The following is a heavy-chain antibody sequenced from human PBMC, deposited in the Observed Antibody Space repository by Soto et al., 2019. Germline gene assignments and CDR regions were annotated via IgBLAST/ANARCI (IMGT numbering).Heavy chain of an antibody. CDR2: IYSSGTT. J-gene: IGHJ4*02. CDR3: GRDLGGAYGAFDH. D-gene: IGHD4-17*01. Sequence: SETLSLTCTVSGASISTSYWSWIRLPPGKGLEWIGYIYSSGTTKYNPSLKSRVAISIDTSKNQFSLKLSSVTAAGTAIYYCGRDLGGAYGAFDHWGQGTLVTVSS. CDR1: GASISTSY. V-gene: IGHV4-59*01.